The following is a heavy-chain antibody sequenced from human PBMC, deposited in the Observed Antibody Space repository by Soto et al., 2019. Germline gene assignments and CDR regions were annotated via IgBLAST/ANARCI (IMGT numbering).Heavy chain of an antibody. CDR3: ARGGKGIRYTKSIAVAGSPFDY. J-gene: IGHJ4*02. V-gene: IGHV4-4*02. Sequence: SETLSLTCAFSSGSISSSNWLSWVRQTPGKGLEWIGEIYHSGSTNYNPSLKSRVTISVDKSKNQFSLKLSSVTAADTAVYYCARGGKGIRYTKSIAVAGSPFDYWGQGTLVTVSS. CDR2: IYHSGST. CDR1: SGSISSSNW. D-gene: IGHD6-19*01.